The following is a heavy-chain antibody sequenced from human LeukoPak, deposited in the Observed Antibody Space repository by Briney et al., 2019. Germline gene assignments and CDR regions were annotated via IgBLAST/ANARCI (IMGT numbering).Heavy chain of an antibody. Sequence: GGSLRLSCAASGFTFSSYWMTWARQAPGKGLEWVASIEQDGSEKYYVDSVKGRFTISRDNAKNSLYLQMNSLRAEDTAVYYCASGNYYFDYWGQGTLVTVSS. J-gene: IGHJ4*02. V-gene: IGHV3-7*05. CDR1: GFTFSSYW. CDR3: ASGNYYFDY. D-gene: IGHD1-1*01. CDR2: IEQDGSEK.